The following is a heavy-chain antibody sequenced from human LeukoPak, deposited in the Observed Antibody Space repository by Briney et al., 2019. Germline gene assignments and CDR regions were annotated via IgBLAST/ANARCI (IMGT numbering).Heavy chain of an antibody. CDR1: GYTFTGYY. J-gene: IGHJ6*02. V-gene: IGHV1-2*04. CDR2: INPNSGGT. Sequence: ASVKASCKASGYTFTGYYMHWVRQAPGQGLEWMGWINPNSGGTNYAQKFQGWVTMARDTSISTAYMELSRLRSDDTAVYYCARGFPPPRDYYYYYGMDVWGQGTTVTVSS. D-gene: IGHD2/OR15-2a*01. CDR3: ARGFPPPRDYYYYYGMDV.